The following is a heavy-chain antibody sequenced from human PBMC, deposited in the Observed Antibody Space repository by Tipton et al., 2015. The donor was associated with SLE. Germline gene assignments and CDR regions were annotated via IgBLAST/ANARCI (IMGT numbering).Heavy chain of an antibody. J-gene: IGHJ4*02. CDR1: GFTFDDYA. Sequence: LRLSCAASGFTFDDYAMHWVRQAPGKGLEWVSGISWNSGSIGYADSVKGRFTISRDNAKNSLYLQMKSLRAEDTALYYCTKGAPIDYWGQGTLVTVAS. CDR2: ISWNSGSI. CDR3: TKGAPIDY. V-gene: IGHV3-9*01.